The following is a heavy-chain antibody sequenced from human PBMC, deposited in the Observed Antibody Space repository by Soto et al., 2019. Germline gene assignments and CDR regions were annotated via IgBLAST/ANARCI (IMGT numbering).Heavy chain of an antibody. CDR2: ISAYNGNT. D-gene: IGHD3-10*01. Sequence: ASVKVSCKASGYTFTSYGISWVRQAPGQGLEWMGWISAYNGNTNYARKLQGRVTMTTDTAPSTAYTELRSLRSDDTAVYYCARDEGNYFVDVDAFETWGRGRKVTDS. V-gene: IGHV1-18*01. CDR3: ARDEGNYFVDVDAFET. J-gene: IGHJ3*02. CDR1: GYTFTSYG.